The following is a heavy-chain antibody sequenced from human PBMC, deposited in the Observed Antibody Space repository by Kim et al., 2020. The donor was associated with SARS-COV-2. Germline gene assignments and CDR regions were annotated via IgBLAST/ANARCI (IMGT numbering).Heavy chain of an antibody. D-gene: IGHD3-3*02. CDR3: ARSDPPPSIWLPGPPPEIDY. J-gene: IGHJ4*02. Sequence: GGSLRLSCAASGFTFSSYEMNWVRQAPGKGLEWVSYISSSGSTIYYADSVKGRFTISRDNAKNSLYLQMNSLRAEDTAVYYCARSDPPPSIWLPGPPPEIDYWGQGTLVTVSS. CDR2: ISSSGSTI. V-gene: IGHV3-48*03. CDR1: GFTFSSYE.